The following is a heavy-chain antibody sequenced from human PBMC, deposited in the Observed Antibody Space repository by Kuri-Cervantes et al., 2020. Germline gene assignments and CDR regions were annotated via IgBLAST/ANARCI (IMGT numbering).Heavy chain of an antibody. D-gene: IGHD6-13*01. J-gene: IGHJ5*02. Sequence: GESLKISCAASGFTFSSYAMSWVRQAPGKGLEWVSAISGSGGSTYYADSVKGRFTISRDNSKNTLYLQMNSLRAEDTAVYYCARIAAVNWFDPWGQGTLVTVSS. CDR3: ARIAAVNWFDP. V-gene: IGHV3-23*01. CDR2: ISGSGGST. CDR1: GFTFSSYA.